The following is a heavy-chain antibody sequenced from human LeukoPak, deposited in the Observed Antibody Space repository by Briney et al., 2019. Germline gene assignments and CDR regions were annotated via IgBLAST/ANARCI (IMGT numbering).Heavy chain of an antibody. CDR1: GGSISSGDYY. V-gene: IGHV4-61*02. D-gene: IGHD3-22*01. Sequence: PSETLSLTCTVSGGSISSGDYYWSWIRQPAGKGLEWIGRIYTSGSTNYNPSLKSRVTISVDTSKNQFSLKLSSVTAADTAVYYCARDGNYYDSSGPFDYWGQGTLVTVSS. CDR3: ARDGNYYDSSGPFDY. J-gene: IGHJ4*02. CDR2: IYTSGST.